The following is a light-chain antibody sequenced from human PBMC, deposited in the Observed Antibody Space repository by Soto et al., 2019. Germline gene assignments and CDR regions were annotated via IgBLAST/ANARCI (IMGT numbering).Light chain of an antibody. J-gene: IGKJ5*01. CDR3: QQYNNWPC. CDR2: SAS. Sequence: EIVMTQSPATLSVSPGERATLSCRASQSVSSNLAWYQQKPGQAPRLLIYSASTRATGIPARFSGSGSGTEFTLTISSLQSEDFAVYYCQQYNNWPCFGQGTRLEIK. V-gene: IGKV3-15*01. CDR1: QSVSSN.